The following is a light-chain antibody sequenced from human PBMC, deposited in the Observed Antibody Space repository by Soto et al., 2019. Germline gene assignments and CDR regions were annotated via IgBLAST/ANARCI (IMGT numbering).Light chain of an antibody. J-gene: IGLJ1*01. CDR2: EVS. CDR3: SSYTSSSTYYV. V-gene: IGLV2-14*01. CDR1: SSDVGGYNY. Sequence: QSVLTQPASVSGSPGQSITISCTGTSSDVGGYNYVSWYQQHPGKAPKLMIYEVSNRPSGVSNRFSGSKSGNTGSLTISGLQAEDEADYYCSSYTSSSTYYVFGTGTKVTVL.